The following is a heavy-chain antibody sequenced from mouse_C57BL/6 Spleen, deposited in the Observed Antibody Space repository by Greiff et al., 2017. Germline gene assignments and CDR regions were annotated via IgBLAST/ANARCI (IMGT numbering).Heavy chain of an antibody. CDR1: GFTFSDYY. D-gene: IGHD1-1*01. CDR2: INYDGSST. CDR3: ARETTVVEGVYFDD. V-gene: IGHV5-16*01. Sequence: EVKLVESEGGLVQPGSSMKLSCTASGFTFSDYYMAWVRQVPEKGLEWVANINYDGSSTYYLDSLKSRFIISRDNAKNILYLQMSSLKSEDTATYYCARETTVVEGVYFDDWGQGTTLTVSS. J-gene: IGHJ2*01.